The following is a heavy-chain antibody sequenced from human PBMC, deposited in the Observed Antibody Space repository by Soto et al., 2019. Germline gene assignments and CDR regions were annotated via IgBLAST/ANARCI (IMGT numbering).Heavy chain of an antibody. CDR2: IVVGSGNT. D-gene: IGHD3-9*01. Sequence: SVKVSCKASGFTFTSSAMQWVRQARGQRLEWIGWIVVGSGNTNYAQKFQERVTITRDMSTSTAYMELSSLRSEDTAVYYCAADSGYDILTGYPDAFDIWGQGTMVTVSS. J-gene: IGHJ3*02. CDR1: GFTFTSSA. V-gene: IGHV1-58*02. CDR3: AADSGYDILTGYPDAFDI.